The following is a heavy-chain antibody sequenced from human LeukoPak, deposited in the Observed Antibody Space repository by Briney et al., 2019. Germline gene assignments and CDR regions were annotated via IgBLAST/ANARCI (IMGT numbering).Heavy chain of an antibody. D-gene: IGHD4-11*01. V-gene: IGHV4-61*08. J-gene: IGHJ6*03. CDR1: GGSISSGGYY. CDR2: IYYSGTT. Sequence: SQTLSLTCTVSGGSISSGGYYWSWIRQPPGKGLEWIGYIYYSGTTNYNPSLKSRVTISVDTSKSQFSLKLSSVTAADTAVYYCAGLRDYTYYYYYVDVWGKGTTVTVSS. CDR3: AGLRDYTYYYYYVDV.